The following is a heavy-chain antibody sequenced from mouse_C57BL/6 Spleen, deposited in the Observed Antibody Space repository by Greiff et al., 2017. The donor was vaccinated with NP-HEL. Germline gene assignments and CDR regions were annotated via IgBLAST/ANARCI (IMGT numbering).Heavy chain of an antibody. J-gene: IGHJ4*01. CDR1: GYSFTGYY. CDR2: INPSTGGT. Sequence: VQLKQSGPELVKPGASVKISCKASGYSFTGYYMNWVKQSPEKSLEWIGEINPSTGGTTYNQKFKAKATLTVDKSSSTAYMQLKSLTSEDSAVYYCASYYYGSSYGAMDYWGQGTSVTVSS. V-gene: IGHV1-42*01. D-gene: IGHD1-1*01. CDR3: ASYYYGSSYGAMDY.